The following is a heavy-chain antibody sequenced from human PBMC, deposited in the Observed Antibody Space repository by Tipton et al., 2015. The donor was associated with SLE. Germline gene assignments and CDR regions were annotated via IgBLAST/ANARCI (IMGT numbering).Heavy chain of an antibody. J-gene: IGHJ3*01. Sequence: TLSLTCTVSGGSISSSSYYWGWIRQPPGKGLEWIGSIYYSGGTYYNPSLKSRVTISVDTSKNQFSLKLSSVTAADTAVYYCASQGWGYSSFWGQGTMVTVSS. D-gene: IGHD6-19*01. CDR2: IYYSGGT. V-gene: IGHV4-39*07. CDR1: GGSISSSSYY. CDR3: ASQGWGYSSF.